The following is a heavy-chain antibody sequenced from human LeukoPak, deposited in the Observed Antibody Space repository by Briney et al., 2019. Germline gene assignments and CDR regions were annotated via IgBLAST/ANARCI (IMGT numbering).Heavy chain of an antibody. D-gene: IGHD6-13*01. Sequence: PGGSLRLSCAASGFIFSSYAMSWVRQAPGKGLEWVSALSGSGGNTYYADSVKGRFTISRDNSKSTLYLQMNSLRAEDTAVYYCAKAQGSSRWYYFDYWGQGTLVTVSS. J-gene: IGHJ4*02. CDR1: GFIFSSYA. CDR2: LSGSGGNT. CDR3: AKAQGSSRWYYFDY. V-gene: IGHV3-23*01.